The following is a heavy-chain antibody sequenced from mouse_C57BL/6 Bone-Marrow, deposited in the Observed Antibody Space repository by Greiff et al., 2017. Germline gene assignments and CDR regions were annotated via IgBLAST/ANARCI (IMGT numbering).Heavy chain of an antibody. CDR3: ARQLRLLGAMDY. CDR2: INPNYGTT. CDR1: GYSFTDYN. D-gene: IGHD3-2*02. Sequence: EVHLVESGPELVKPGASVKISCKASGYSFTDYNMNWVKQSNGKSLEWIGVINPNYGTTSYNQKFKGKATLTVDQSSSTAYMQLNSLTSEDSAVYYCARQLRLLGAMDYWGQGTSVTVSS. J-gene: IGHJ4*01. V-gene: IGHV1-39*01.